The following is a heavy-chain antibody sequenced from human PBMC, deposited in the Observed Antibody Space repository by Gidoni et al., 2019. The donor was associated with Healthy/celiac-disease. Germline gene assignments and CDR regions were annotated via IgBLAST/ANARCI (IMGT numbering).Heavy chain of an antibody. Sequence: EVQLLESGGGLVQPGGSLRLSCAASGFTFSSYAMSWVRQAPGKGLEWVSAISGSGGSTYYADSVKGRFTISRDNSKNTLYLQMNSLRAEDTAVYYCAKDWIAARRPTTYFDYWGQGTLVTVSS. CDR3: AKDWIAARRPTTYFDY. CDR2: ISGSGGST. CDR1: GFTFSSYA. D-gene: IGHD6-6*01. J-gene: IGHJ4*02. V-gene: IGHV3-23*01.